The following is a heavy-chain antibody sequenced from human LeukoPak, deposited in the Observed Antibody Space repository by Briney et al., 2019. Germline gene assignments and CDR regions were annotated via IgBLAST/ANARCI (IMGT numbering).Heavy chain of an antibody. CDR2: IYYSGST. Sequence: SETLSLTCTVSGNSISSSSYYWGWIRQPPGKGLEWIGSIYYSGSTYYNPSLKSRVTISVDTSKNQFSLKLSSVTAADTAVYYCARVSSSWYSFGYWGRGTLVTVSS. CDR1: GNSISSSSYY. D-gene: IGHD6-13*01. V-gene: IGHV4-39*07. J-gene: IGHJ4*02. CDR3: ARVSSSWYSFGY.